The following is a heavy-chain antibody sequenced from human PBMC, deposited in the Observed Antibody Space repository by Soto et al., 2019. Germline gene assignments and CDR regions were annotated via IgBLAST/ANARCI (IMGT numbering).Heavy chain of an antibody. J-gene: IGHJ5*02. Sequence: EVQLVESGGGLVKPGGSLRLSCAASGFTFSTYSMSWVRQAPGRGLEWVSSISSATSNIYYADSVKGRFTISRDNAKNSLYLQMNSLRAADTAVYYCARVPGALKSAWFGPWGQGTLVTVSS. D-gene: IGHD6-13*01. CDR2: ISSATSNI. V-gene: IGHV3-21*01. CDR3: ARVPGALKSAWFGP. CDR1: GFTFSTYS.